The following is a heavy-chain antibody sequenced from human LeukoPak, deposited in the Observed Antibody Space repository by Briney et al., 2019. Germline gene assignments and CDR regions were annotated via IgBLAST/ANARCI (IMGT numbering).Heavy chain of an antibody. CDR1: GFTFDDYG. Sequence: GSLRLSCAASGFTFDDYGMSWVRQAPGKGLEWVSGINWNGGSTGYADSVKGRFTISRDNSKNTLYLQMNSLRAEDTAVYYCAKDQGRYCSGGSCYRLRWGQGTLVTVSS. J-gene: IGHJ4*02. D-gene: IGHD2-15*01. V-gene: IGHV3-20*04. CDR3: AKDQGRYCSGGSCYRLR. CDR2: INWNGGST.